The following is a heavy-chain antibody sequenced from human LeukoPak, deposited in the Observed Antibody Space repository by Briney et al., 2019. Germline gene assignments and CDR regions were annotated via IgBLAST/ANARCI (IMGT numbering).Heavy chain of an antibody. V-gene: IGHV1-18*01. D-gene: IGHD1-26*01. CDR3: ARDSGSYYPALRGPFDY. Sequence: GASVKVSCKASGYTFTSYGISWVRQAPGQGLEWMGWISAYNGNTHYAQKLQGRVTMTTDTSTSTAYMELRSLRSDDTAVYYCARDSGSYYPALRGPFDYWGQGTLVTVSS. J-gene: IGHJ4*02. CDR2: ISAYNGNT. CDR1: GYTFTSYG.